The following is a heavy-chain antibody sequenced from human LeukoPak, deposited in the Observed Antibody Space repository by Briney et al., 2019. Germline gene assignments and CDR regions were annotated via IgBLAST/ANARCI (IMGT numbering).Heavy chain of an antibody. V-gene: IGHV3-21*01. Sequence: GGSLRLSCAASGFTFSSYSMNWVRQAPGKGLEWVSSISSSSSYIYYADSVKGRFTISRDNAKNSLYLQMNSLRAEDTAVYYCAPDGGDSSSWYSPTYFDYWGQGTLVTVPS. CDR1: GFTFSSYS. CDR3: APDGGDSSSWYSPTYFDY. D-gene: IGHD6-13*01. CDR2: ISSSSSYI. J-gene: IGHJ4*02.